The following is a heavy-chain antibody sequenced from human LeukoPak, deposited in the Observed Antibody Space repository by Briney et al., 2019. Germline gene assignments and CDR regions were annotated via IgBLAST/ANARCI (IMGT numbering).Heavy chain of an antibody. CDR2: IRNDGSDK. CDR1: GFTFSRNG. J-gene: IGHJ4*02. V-gene: IGHV3-30*02. D-gene: IGHD2-15*01. Sequence: GGSLRLSCAASGFTFSRNGMHWVRQAPGKGLEWVAYIRNDGSDKYYADSVEGRFTISRDDSKYTSYLQMNSLRLEGTAVYYCAKDFSWSFEYWGQGTLVTVSS. CDR3: AKDFSWSFEY.